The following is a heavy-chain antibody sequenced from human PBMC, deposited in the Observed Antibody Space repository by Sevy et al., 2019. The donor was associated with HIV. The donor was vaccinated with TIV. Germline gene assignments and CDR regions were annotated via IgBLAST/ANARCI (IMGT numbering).Heavy chain of an antibody. CDR3: ARDKGQPWRRAYYGMDV. CDR1: GFTFSSYA. D-gene: IGHD5-18*01. J-gene: IGHJ6*02. CDR2: ISYDGSNK. Sequence: GGSLRLSCAASGFTFSSYAMHWVRQAPGKGLEWVAVISYDGSNKYYADSVKGRFTISRDNSKNTLYLQMNSLRAEDTAVYYCARDKGQPWRRAYYGMDVWGQGTTVTVSS. V-gene: IGHV3-30-3*01.